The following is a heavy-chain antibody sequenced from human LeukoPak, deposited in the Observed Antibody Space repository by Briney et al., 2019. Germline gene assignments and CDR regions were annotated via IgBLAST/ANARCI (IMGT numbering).Heavy chain of an antibody. Sequence: GGSLRLSCAASGFTFSSYGMSWVRQAPGKGLEWVSAISGSGGSTYYADSVKGRFTISRDNSKNTLYLQMNSLRAEDTAVYYCAKDRAMVRGVYYYYYMDVWGKGTTVTISS. CDR3: AKDRAMVRGVYYYYYMDV. CDR2: ISGSGGST. J-gene: IGHJ6*03. CDR1: GFTFSSYG. V-gene: IGHV3-23*01. D-gene: IGHD3-10*01.